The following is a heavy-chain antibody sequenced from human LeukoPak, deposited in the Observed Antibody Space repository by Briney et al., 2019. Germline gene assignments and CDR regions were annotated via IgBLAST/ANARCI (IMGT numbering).Heavy chain of an antibody. Sequence: PGGSLRLSCEASGFTFNNYWMSWVRQAPRKGLEWVANIKQDGSEKSYVDSVKGRFTISRDKAKNSLFLQMDSLRAEDTAVYYCARGYFSSSGRGMDVWGQGTTVTVSS. V-gene: IGHV3-7*01. CDR3: ARGYFSSSGRGMDV. CDR2: IKQDGSEK. J-gene: IGHJ6*02. D-gene: IGHD6-13*01. CDR1: GFTFNNYW.